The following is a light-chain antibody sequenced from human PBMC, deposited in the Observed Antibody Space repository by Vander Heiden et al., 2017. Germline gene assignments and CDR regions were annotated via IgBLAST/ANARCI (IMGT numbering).Light chain of an antibody. CDR1: SSNIGNNY. Sequence: QSALTQPPSVSAAPGKKITISCSGSSSNIGNNYVFWYQHLPGTAPKLLIYGTNKRPSGISDRFSGSKSGTSATLGITGLQTGDEADYYCVTWHNSLGAYVFGTGTKVSVL. CDR2: GTN. CDR3: VTWHNSLGAYV. V-gene: IGLV1-51*01. J-gene: IGLJ1*01.